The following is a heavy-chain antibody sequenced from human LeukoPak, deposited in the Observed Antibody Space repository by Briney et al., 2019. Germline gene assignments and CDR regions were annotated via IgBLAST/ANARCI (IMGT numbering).Heavy chain of an antibody. V-gene: IGHV3-48*01. J-gene: IGHJ4*02. CDR3: ARGHSGYDFRVY. Sequence: GGSLRLSCAASGFTFSNYWMSWVCQAPGKGLEWLSFISGSTSSIYYADSVKGRFTISRDNAKNSLFLQMNSLRAEDSAVYYCARGHSGYDFRVYWGQGILVTVSS. D-gene: IGHD5-12*01. CDR1: GFTFSNYW. CDR2: ISGSTSSI.